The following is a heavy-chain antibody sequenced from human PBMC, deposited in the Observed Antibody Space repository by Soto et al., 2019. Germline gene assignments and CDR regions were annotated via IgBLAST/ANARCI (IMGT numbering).Heavy chain of an antibody. CDR1: GYSFTSYW. Sequence: GQSLNISCKGSGYSFTSYWIGWVRQMPGKGLEWMGIIYPGDSDTRYRPSFQGQVTISAGKSISTAYLQWSSLKASDTAMYYCARPSSSHGMDVWGQETTVTVSS. J-gene: IGHJ6*02. CDR3: ARPSSSHGMDV. CDR2: IYPGDSDT. V-gene: IGHV5-51*01.